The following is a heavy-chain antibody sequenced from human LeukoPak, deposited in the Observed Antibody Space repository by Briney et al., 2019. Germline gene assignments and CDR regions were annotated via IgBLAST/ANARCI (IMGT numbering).Heavy chain of an antibody. J-gene: IGHJ4*02. CDR1: GFTFRNYA. CDR2: INHGDNNT. Sequence: GASLRLSCAASGFTFRNYAMSWVRQAPGKGLEWVSHINHGDNNTFYADSVKGRFTLSRDSSKNTLCLQMNSLRAEDTAIYYCARKAVATAGIALDNWGQGTVVTVSS. V-gene: IGHV3-23*01. CDR3: ARKAVATAGIALDN. D-gene: IGHD6-19*01.